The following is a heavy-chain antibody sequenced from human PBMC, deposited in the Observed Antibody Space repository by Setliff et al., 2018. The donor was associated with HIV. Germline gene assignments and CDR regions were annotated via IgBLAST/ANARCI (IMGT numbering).Heavy chain of an antibody. CDR3: ARVPSAGVRGRPDLYHWFDP. CDR1: GDSIRSQF. CDR2: IETTGTV. V-gene: IGHV4-4*08. D-gene: IGHD3-3*01. Sequence: PSETLSLPCNLSGDSIRSQFWTWIRQTPGKGLEWIASIETTGTVNYSPSLKSRVSISLDPSRSQFSLTLRSVTAADTAVYCCARVPSAGVRGRPDLYHWFDPWGQGTLVTVSS. J-gene: IGHJ5*02.